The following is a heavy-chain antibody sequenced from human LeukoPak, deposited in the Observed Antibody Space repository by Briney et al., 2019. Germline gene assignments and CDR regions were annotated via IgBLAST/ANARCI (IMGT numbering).Heavy chain of an antibody. Sequence: PSETLSLTCTVSGGSISSNNYYWGWIRQPPGKGLEWIGSLYYSGSTHYTPSLKSRITISVDTSKNQFSLKLRPVTAADTAVYYCARLSSQWLIDYWGQGTLVTVSS. CDR3: ARLSSQWLIDY. CDR2: LYYSGST. V-gene: IGHV4-39*01. D-gene: IGHD6-19*01. J-gene: IGHJ4*02. CDR1: GGSISSNNYY.